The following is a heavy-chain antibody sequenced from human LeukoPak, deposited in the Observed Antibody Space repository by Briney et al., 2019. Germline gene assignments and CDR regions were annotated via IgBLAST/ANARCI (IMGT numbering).Heavy chain of an antibody. V-gene: IGHV1-2*02. CDR1: GYIFTHYD. Sequence: ASVKVSCKASGYIFTHYDMHWVRQAPGQGLEWMGWINPDSGGTNYAQKFQGRVTMTRDTSISTAYMELNRLSSDDTAVYYCARGPSGWYFDYWGQGSLVTVSS. CDR3: ARGPSGWYFDY. D-gene: IGHD6-19*01. CDR2: INPDSGGT. J-gene: IGHJ4*02.